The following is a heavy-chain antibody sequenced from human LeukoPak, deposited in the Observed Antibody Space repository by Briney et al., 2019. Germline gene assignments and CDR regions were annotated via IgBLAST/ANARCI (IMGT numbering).Heavy chain of an antibody. CDR2: ISSSSSYI. V-gene: IGHV3-21*01. Sequence: GGSLRLSCAASGFTFSSYAMSWVRQAPGKGLEWVSSISSSSSYIYYADSVKGRFTISRDNAKNSLYLQMNSLRAEDTAVYYCARAFSALYDAFDIWGQGTMVTVSS. CDR3: ARAFSALYDAFDI. D-gene: IGHD2/OR15-2a*01. J-gene: IGHJ3*02. CDR1: GFTFSSYA.